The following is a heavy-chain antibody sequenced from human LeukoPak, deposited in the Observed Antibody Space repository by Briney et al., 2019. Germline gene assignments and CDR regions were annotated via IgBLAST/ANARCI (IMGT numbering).Heavy chain of an antibody. Sequence: GGSLRLSCAASGFTFSSYDMSWVRQAPGKGLEWVSAVSGSGGSTYYADSVKGRFTISRDNSKSTLFLQMNSLRAEDTAVYYCAKDSHSGTCFDSGGRGTLVTASS. D-gene: IGHD1-26*01. V-gene: IGHV3-23*01. CDR3: AKDSHSGTCFDS. J-gene: IGHJ4*02. CDR2: VSGSGGST. CDR1: GFTFSSYD.